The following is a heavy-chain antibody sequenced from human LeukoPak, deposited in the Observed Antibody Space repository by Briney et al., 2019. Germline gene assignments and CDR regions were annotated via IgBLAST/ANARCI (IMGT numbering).Heavy chain of an antibody. CDR3: AKGEGGFFDY. CDR1: GFTFSNYA. CDR2: ISGSGGYT. D-gene: IGHD5-12*01. J-gene: IGHJ4*02. V-gene: IGHV3-23*01. Sequence: GGSLRLSCAASGFTFSNYAMSWVRQAPGEGLEWVSTISGSGGYTYYSDSVKGRFTIPRDNSKNTLYLQMNSLRADDTAVYYCAKGEGGFFDYWGQGSLATVSS.